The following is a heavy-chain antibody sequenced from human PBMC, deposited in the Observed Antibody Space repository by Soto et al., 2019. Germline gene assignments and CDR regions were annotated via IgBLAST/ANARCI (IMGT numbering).Heavy chain of an antibody. D-gene: IGHD3-22*01. J-gene: IGHJ4*02. Sequence: GGSLRLSGTACGFTFGDYAISWFRQAPWKGLEWVGFIRSKAYGGTTEYAASVKGRFTISRDDSKSIAYLQMNSLKTEDTAVYYCTRGPGYDSSGYYSSFDYWGQLTLVTVCS. V-gene: IGHV3-49*03. CDR3: TRGPGYDSSGYYSSFDY. CDR1: GFTFGDYA. CDR2: IRSKAYGGTT.